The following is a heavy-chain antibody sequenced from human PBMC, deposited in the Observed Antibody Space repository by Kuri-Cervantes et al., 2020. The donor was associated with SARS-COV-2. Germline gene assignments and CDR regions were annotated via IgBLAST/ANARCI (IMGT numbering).Heavy chain of an antibody. CDR3: ARQGGIVVVPAAL. CDR2: IYHSGST. CDR1: GYSISSGYY. V-gene: IGHV4-38-2*01. J-gene: IGHJ4*02. Sequence: LRLSCAVSGYSISSGYYWGWIRQPPGKGLEWIGSIYHSGSTYYNPSLKSRVTISVDTSKNQFSLKLSSVTAADTAVYYCARQGGIVVVPAALWGQGTLVTVSS. D-gene: IGHD2-2*01.